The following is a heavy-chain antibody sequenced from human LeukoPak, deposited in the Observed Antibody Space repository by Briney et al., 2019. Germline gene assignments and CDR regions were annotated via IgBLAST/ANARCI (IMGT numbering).Heavy chain of an antibody. CDR1: RISDY. J-gene: IGHJ4*02. V-gene: IGHV3-66*01. CDR3: ASRTSTPGGFDF. CDR2: IYTGDNT. Sequence: GGSLRLSCAASRISDYMIWVRQAPGTGLEWVSVIYTGDNTYYANSVKGRFTISRDNSQRMLYLQMNSLRAEDTSVYYCASRTSTPGGFDFWGQGTLVTVSS. D-gene: IGHD2-2*01.